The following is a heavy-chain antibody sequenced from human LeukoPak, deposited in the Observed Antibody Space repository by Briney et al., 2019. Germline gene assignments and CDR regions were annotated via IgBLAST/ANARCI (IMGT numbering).Heavy chain of an antibody. J-gene: IGHJ4*02. Sequence: GESLRLSCAASGFIFKKYWMNWVRQVPGKGLECLANIKEDGSEKYYVDSVKGRFTISRDNAKNSLYLQMNSLRAEDTAVYYCAREWYSGSLDYWGQGTLVTVSS. CDR2: IKEDGSEK. CDR3: AREWYSGSLDY. CDR1: GFIFKKYW. V-gene: IGHV3-7*01. D-gene: IGHD1-26*01.